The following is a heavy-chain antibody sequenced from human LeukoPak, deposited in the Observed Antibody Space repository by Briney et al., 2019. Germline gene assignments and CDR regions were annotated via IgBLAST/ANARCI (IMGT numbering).Heavy chain of an antibody. D-gene: IGHD4-23*01. V-gene: IGHV3-20*04. CDR3: ARAGLTYGGNSGFYY. CDR2: INWNGGST. Sequence: GGSLRLSCAASGFTFDDYGMSWVRQAPGKGLEWVSGINWNGGSTGYADSVKGRFTISRDNAKNSLYLQMNSLRAEDTALYYCARAGLTYGGNSGFYYWGQGTLVTVSS. CDR1: GFTFDDYG. J-gene: IGHJ4*02.